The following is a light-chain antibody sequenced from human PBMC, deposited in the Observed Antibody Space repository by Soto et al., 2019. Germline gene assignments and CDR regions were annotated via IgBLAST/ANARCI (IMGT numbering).Light chain of an antibody. CDR2: RAS. V-gene: IGKV3-15*01. CDR3: QQYNTWPRT. CDR1: QSINSN. J-gene: IGKJ1*01. Sequence: IVMTQSPATLSVSPGERATLSCRASQSINSNLAWYQQKPGQAPRLLMFRASIRATGFPARFSGSGSGTEFNITISSLQSEDSAIYYCQQYNTWPRTFGQGTKVDI.